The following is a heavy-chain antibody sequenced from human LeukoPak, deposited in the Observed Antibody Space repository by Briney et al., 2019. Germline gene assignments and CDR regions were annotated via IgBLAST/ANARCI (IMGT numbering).Heavy chain of an antibody. CDR3: AREEYSSSIDY. CDR1: GDSVSSNSAA. CDR2: TYYRSKWYN. Sequence: SQTLSLTCAISGDSVSSNSAARNWIRQSPSRGLEWLGRTYYRSKWYNYYAVSVKSRITINPDTQKNQLSLQLNSVTPEDTAVYYCAREEYSSSIDYWGQGTLLTVPS. V-gene: IGHV6-1*01. D-gene: IGHD6-13*01. J-gene: IGHJ4*02.